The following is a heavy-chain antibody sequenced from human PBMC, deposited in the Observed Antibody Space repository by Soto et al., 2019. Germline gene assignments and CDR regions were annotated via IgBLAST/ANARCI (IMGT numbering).Heavy chain of an antibody. CDR3: ARAWGYYDFWSGYDY. D-gene: IGHD3-3*01. V-gene: IGHV1-3*01. J-gene: IGHJ4*02. Sequence: ASVKVSCKASGYTFTSYAMHWVRQAPGQRLEWMGWINAGNGNTKYSQKFQGRVTITRDTSASTAYMELSSLRSEDTAVYYCARAWGYYDFWSGYDYWGQGTLVTVSS. CDR1: GYTFTSYA. CDR2: INAGNGNT.